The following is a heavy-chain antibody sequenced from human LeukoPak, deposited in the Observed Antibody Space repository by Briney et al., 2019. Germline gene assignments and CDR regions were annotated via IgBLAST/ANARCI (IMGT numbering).Heavy chain of an antibody. V-gene: IGHV4-59*08. D-gene: IGHD7-27*01. CDR2: IYYSGST. CDR1: GGSISSYY. Sequence: SETLSLTCTVSGGSISSYYWSWIRQPPGKGLEGIGYIYYSGSTNYNPSLKSRVTMSVDTSKNQFSLKLSSVTAADTAVYYCARRQPWGDYFDYWGQGTLVTVSS. CDR3: ARRQPWGDYFDY. J-gene: IGHJ4*02.